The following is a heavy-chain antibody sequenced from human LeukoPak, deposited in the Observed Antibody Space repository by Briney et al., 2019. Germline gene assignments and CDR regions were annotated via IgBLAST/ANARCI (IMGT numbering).Heavy chain of an antibody. CDR1: GFTFSSYD. Sequence: GGSLRLSCAASGFTFSSYDRRWIRQTPGKGQERVADIWSDGSNKYYADSVKGRFTISRDNSKNTLYLQMNSLRAEDTAVYYCARDLEYSSSLTPVYYYYGMDVWGQGTTVTVSS. J-gene: IGHJ6*02. D-gene: IGHD6-6*01. CDR2: IWSDGSNK. V-gene: IGHV3-33*01. CDR3: ARDLEYSSSLTPVYYYYGMDV.